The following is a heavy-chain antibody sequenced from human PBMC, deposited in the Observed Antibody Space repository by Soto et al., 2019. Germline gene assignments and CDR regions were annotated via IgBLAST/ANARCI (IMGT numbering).Heavy chain of an antibody. CDR3: ARVGGDDFGDSGGFVY. D-gene: IGHD4-17*01. J-gene: IGHJ4*02. V-gene: IGHV4-59*01. Sequence: QVQLQESGPGLVKPSETLSLTCYVSGGSIRDYFWTWIRQPPGKGLEWIGYIYYSGRTNYNPSLKSRVSISVDTSKNHFSLQLRSVTAADTAVYYCARVGGDDFGDSGGFVYWGQGTLVTVSS. CDR2: IYYSGRT. CDR1: GGSIRDYF.